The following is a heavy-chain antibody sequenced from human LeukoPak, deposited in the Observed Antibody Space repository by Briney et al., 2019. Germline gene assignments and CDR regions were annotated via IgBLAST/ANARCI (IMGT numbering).Heavy chain of an antibody. CDR1: GGSISSGVYY. J-gene: IGHJ3*02. CDR3: ARGVKGLRGAFDI. V-gene: IGHV4-31*03. D-gene: IGHD3-10*01. CDR2: IYYSRST. Sequence: PSETLSLTCTVPGGSISSGVYYWSWIRQHPGKGLEWIGYIYYSRSTYSNPSLKSRLTMSVDISKNQFSLKLSSVTAADTAVYYCARGVKGLRGAFDIWGQGTMVTVSS.